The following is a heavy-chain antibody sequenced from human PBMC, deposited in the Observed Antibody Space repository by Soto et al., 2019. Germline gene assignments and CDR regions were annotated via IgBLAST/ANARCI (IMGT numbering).Heavy chain of an antibody. Sequence: GGSLRLSCAASGFTFSSYGMHWVRQAPGKGLEWVAVISYDGSNKYYADSVKGRFTISRDNSKNTLYLQMNSLRAEDTAVYYCAKVGSGAAAGVYYYYGMDVWGQGTTVTV. CDR3: AKVGSGAAAGVYYYYGMDV. J-gene: IGHJ6*02. CDR2: ISYDGSNK. D-gene: IGHD6-13*01. CDR1: GFTFSSYG. V-gene: IGHV3-30*18.